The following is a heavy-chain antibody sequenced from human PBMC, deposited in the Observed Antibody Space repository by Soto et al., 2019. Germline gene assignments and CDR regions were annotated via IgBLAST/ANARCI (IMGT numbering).Heavy chain of an antibody. CDR1: GFTFTNYW. J-gene: IGHJ6*02. V-gene: IGHV3-74*01. CDR3: ARGIQYKSGMDV. D-gene: IGHD5-18*01. CDR2: IDGDGSTT. Sequence: EVQLVESGGDLVQPGGSLRLSCAASGFTFTNYWIHWVRQAPGKGLVWVSRIDGDGSTTNYADSVKCRFTISRDNAKNKVYMQMNSLRAEDTALYYCARGIQYKSGMDVWGQGTTVTVSS.